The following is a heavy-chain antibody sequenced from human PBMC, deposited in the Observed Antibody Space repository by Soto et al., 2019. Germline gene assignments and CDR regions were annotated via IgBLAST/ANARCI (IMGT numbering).Heavy chain of an antibody. J-gene: IGHJ3*02. CDR3: AMTAYGAAVAFDI. CDR2: IIPIFGTA. V-gene: IGHV1-69*13. D-gene: IGHD6-13*01. CDR1: GGTFSSYA. Sequence: SVKVSCKASGGTFSSYAISWVRQAPGQGLEWMGGIIPIFGTANYAQKFQGRVTITADESTSTAYMELSSLRSEDTAVYYCAMTAYGAAVAFDIWGQGTMVTVSS.